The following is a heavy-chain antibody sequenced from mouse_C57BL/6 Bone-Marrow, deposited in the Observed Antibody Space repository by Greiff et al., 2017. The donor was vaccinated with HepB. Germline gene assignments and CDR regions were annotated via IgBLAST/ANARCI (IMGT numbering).Heavy chain of an antibody. Sequence: VQLQQSGAELAKPGASVKLSCKASGYTFTSYWMHWVKQRPGQGLEWIGYINPSSGYTKYNQKFKDKATLTADKSSSTAYMQLSSLTYEDSAVYYCARERLSYYGSSYGWYFDVWGTGTTVTVSS. D-gene: IGHD1-1*01. V-gene: IGHV1-7*01. CDR1: GYTFTSYW. CDR2: INPSSGYT. CDR3: ARERLSYYGSSYGWYFDV. J-gene: IGHJ1*03.